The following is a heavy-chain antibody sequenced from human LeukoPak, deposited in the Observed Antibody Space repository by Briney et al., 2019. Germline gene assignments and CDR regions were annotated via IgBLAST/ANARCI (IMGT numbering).Heavy chain of an antibody. CDR3: ARAGPSGSWRNYYYMDV. J-gene: IGHJ6*03. CDR1: GGSINTYY. D-gene: IGHD1-26*01. V-gene: IGHV4-4*07. CDR2: IDTSGST. Sequence: SETLSLTCIVSGGSINTYYWSWVRQPAGKGLEWIGRIDTSGSTNYNPSLKSRVTMSVDTSKNQFALTLGSLTAADTAVYYCARAGPSGSWRNYYYMDVWGKGTTVTVSS.